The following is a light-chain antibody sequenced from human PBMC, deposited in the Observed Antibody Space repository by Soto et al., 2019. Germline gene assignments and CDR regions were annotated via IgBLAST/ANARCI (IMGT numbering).Light chain of an antibody. J-gene: IGLJ2*01. Sequence: QCALTQPASVSGAPGESITISCNRTSSDVGGYNYVSWYQQHPGKAPKLMIYDVSNRPSGVSNRFSGSKSGNTASLTISGLQAEDEADYYCSSYTSSSTVVFGGGTKVTVL. CDR2: DVS. CDR3: SSYTSSSTVV. V-gene: IGLV2-14*01. CDR1: SSDVGGYNY.